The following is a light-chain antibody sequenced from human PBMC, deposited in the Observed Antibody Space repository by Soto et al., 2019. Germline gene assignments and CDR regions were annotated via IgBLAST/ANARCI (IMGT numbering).Light chain of an antibody. CDR3: QQSYSTLRT. J-gene: IGKJ1*01. CDR1: QSISSY. V-gene: IGKV1-39*01. CDR2: AAS. Sequence: DIQITQSPSSLSASVGDIVTITCRASQSISSYLNWYQQKPGKAPKLLIYAASSLQSGVPSRFSGSGSGTDFTLTISSLQPEDFATYYCQQSYSTLRTFGQGTKVDIK.